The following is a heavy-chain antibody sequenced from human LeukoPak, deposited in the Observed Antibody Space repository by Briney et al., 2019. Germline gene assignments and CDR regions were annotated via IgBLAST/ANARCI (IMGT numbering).Heavy chain of an antibody. D-gene: IGHD3-16*01. J-gene: IGHJ4*02. CDR3: ASPLLWRLVGDY. Sequence: GGSLRLSCAASGFTLSTHWMHWVRQAPGKGLEWVSVIYSGGSTYYADSVKGRFTISRDNSKNTLYLQMNSLRAEDTAVYYCASPLLWRLVGDYWGQGTLVTVSS. CDR1: GFTLSTHW. V-gene: IGHV3-66*01. CDR2: IYSGGST.